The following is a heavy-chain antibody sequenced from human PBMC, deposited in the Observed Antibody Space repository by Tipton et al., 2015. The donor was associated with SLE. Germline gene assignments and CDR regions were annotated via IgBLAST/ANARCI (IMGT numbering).Heavy chain of an antibody. Sequence: QLVQSGAEVKKPGESLKISCKASGYSFTTYWIGWVRQMPGKGLEWMGIIYPDESDTRYNPSFQGQVTISADRSISTAFLQWSSLKASDSAMYYCARWSDYGLSPPHYWGQGTLVTVSS. J-gene: IGHJ4*02. CDR1: GYSFTTYW. D-gene: IGHD3-10*01. CDR3: ARWSDYGLSPPHY. V-gene: IGHV5-51*01. CDR2: IYPDESDT.